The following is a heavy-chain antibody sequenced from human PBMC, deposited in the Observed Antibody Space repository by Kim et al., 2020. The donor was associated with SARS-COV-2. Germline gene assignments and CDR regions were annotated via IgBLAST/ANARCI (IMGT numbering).Heavy chain of an antibody. Sequence: SETLSLTCAVYGGSFSGYYWSWIRQPPGKGLEWIGEINHSGSTNYNPSLKSRVTISVDTSKNQFSLKLSSVTAADTAVYYCARGRGRYRNGIWGVYYGMDVWGQGTTVTVSS. CDR1: GGSFSGYY. CDR2: INHSGST. J-gene: IGHJ6*02. D-gene: IGHD3-10*01. V-gene: IGHV4-34*01. CDR3: ARGRGRYRNGIWGVYYGMDV.